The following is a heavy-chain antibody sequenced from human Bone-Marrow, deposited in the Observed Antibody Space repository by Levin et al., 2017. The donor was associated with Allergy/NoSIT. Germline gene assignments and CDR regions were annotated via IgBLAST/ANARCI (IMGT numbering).Heavy chain of an antibody. CDR1: GFTFSDLW. CDR3: ARLRSGYYFDY. Sequence: GGSLRLSCAASGFTFSDLWMTWVRQAPGKGLELVANIKKDGSEKYYVDSVKGRFTISRDNGKNSLYLQMNSLRAEDTAVYYCARLRSGYYFDYWGQGVLVTVSS. CDR2: IKKDGSEK. D-gene: IGHD3-3*01. V-gene: IGHV3-7*01. J-gene: IGHJ4*02.